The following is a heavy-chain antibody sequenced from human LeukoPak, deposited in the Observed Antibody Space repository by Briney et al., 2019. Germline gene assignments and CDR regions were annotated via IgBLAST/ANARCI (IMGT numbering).Heavy chain of an antibody. D-gene: IGHD3-22*01. CDR3: ARVQQYDKFDS. J-gene: IGHJ4*02. Sequence: GGSLRLSCAASGFTFDDYDISWVRQAPGKGLEWVSGISWNGNNIVYADSVKGRFTISRDNAKRSLYLQMNSLRAEDTALYYCARVQQYDKFDSWGQGTLVTVAS. CDR2: ISWNGNNI. V-gene: IGHV3-20*04. CDR1: GFTFDDYD.